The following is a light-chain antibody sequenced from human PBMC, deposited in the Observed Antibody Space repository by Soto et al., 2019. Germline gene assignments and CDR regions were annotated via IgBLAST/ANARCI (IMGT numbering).Light chain of an antibody. V-gene: IGLV2-23*02. Sequence: QSVLTQPASVSGSPGQSITISCTGTSSDVGSYDLVSWYQQHPDKAPKLLLFEVSKRPSGVSIRFSGSKSGNTASLTISGLQPEDEADYYFCSYATPRLFGGGTKLTVL. CDR3: CSYATPRL. CDR2: EVS. CDR1: SSDVGSYDL. J-gene: IGLJ2*01.